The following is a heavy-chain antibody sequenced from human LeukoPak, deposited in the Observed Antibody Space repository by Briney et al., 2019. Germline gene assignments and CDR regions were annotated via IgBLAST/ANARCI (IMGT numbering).Heavy chain of an antibody. Sequence: GGSLRLSCAASGFTFSNYAMSWVRQAPGKGLEWVSAISGSGGSTDYADSVKGRFTISRDNPKNIVYLQMNSLRAEDTAVYYCAHGAMYQLDYWGQGTLVIVSS. V-gene: IGHV3-23*01. CDR1: GFTFSNYA. CDR2: ISGSGGST. D-gene: IGHD2-2*01. CDR3: AHGAMYQLDY. J-gene: IGHJ4*02.